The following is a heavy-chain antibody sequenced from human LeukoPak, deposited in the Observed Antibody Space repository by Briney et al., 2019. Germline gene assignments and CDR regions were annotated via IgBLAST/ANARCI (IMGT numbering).Heavy chain of an antibody. J-gene: IGHJ4*02. Sequence: GGSLRLSCAASGFTFSGYYMSWIRQAPGKGLEWVSYISSSGSTIYYADSVKGRFTISRDNAKNSLYLQMNSLRAEDTAVYYCARAGFYSSSWYEVDYWGQGTLVTVSS. CDR3: ARAGFYSSSWYEVDY. V-gene: IGHV3-11*01. D-gene: IGHD6-13*01. CDR1: GFTFSGYY. CDR2: ISSSGSTI.